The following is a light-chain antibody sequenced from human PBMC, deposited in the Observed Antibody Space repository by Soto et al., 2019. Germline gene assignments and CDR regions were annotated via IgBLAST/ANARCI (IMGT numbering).Light chain of an antibody. CDR3: CSYAGSHVV. J-gene: IGLJ2*01. CDR2: EGS. V-gene: IGLV2-23*01. CDR1: TSDVGNYNL. Sequence: QSVLTQPASVSGSPGQLITISCTGTTSDVGNYNLVSWYQQHPGKAPKLMIYEGSKRPSGVSNRFSGSKSGNTASLTISGLQAEDEADYYCCSYAGSHVVFGGGTKLTVL.